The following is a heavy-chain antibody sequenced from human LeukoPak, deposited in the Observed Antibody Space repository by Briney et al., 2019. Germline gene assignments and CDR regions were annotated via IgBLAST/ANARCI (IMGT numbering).Heavy chain of an antibody. CDR3: AKDPYGTRYFDY. Sequence: GGSLRLTCAASGFTFSSHALSWVRQAPGKGLEWVSSLSGSGYNTYYADSVKGRFTISRDNSKNTVYLQMNSLRAEDTAVYYCAKDPYGTRYFDYWGQGTLVTVSS. CDR2: LSGSGYNT. J-gene: IGHJ4*02. D-gene: IGHD2-2*01. CDR1: GFTFSSHA. V-gene: IGHV3-23*01.